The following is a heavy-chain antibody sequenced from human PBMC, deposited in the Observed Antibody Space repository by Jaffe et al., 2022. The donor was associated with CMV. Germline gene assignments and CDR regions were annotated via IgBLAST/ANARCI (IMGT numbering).Heavy chain of an antibody. Sequence: EVQLVESGGGLVKPGGSLRLSCVSYGFTLRGYGMNWVRQAPGKGLEWVSSISSTSNFIYYADSVKGRFTISRDNARNSLYLQMDNLRAEDTAMYYCARDRPYSYDISGPTSRINWYDPWGQGTLVTVSS. D-gene: IGHD3-22*01. V-gene: IGHV3-21*01. CDR2: ISSTSNFI. CDR3: ARDRPYSYDISGPTSRINWYDP. J-gene: IGHJ5*01. CDR1: GFTLRGYG.